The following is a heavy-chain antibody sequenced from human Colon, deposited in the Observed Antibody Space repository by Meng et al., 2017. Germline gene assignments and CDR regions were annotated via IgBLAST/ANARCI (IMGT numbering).Heavy chain of an antibody. V-gene: IGHV4-61*01. CDR2: IHYSGSR. Sequence: PGLWMPTDTLSPTCNVSGGSVSRASYYWSWIRQPPGKGLEWIGLIHYSGSRNYNPSLKSRVTMSVDTSKNQVSLRLTSVTAADTAVYYCARFYGSGTFEVHDYWGQGTLVTVSS. J-gene: IGHJ4*02. D-gene: IGHD3-10*01. CDR1: GGSVSRASYY. CDR3: ARFYGSGTFEVHDY.